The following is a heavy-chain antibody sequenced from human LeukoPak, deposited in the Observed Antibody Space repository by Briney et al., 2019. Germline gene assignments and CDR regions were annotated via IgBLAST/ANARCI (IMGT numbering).Heavy chain of an antibody. Sequence: PSETLSLTCTASGGSISSYYWSWIRQPPGKGLEWIGYIYYSGSTNYNPSLKSRVTISVDTSKNQFSLKLSSVTAADTAVYYCAIGYDSTTPLGYWGQGTLVTVSS. D-gene: IGHD3-22*01. V-gene: IGHV4-59*01. J-gene: IGHJ4*02. CDR1: GGSISSYY. CDR3: AIGYDSTTPLGY. CDR2: IYYSGST.